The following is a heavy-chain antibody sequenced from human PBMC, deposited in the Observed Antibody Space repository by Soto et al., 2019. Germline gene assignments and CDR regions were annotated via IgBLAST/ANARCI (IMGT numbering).Heavy chain of an antibody. D-gene: IGHD4-17*01. J-gene: IGHJ4*02. CDR3: ARGGLTTVPPLT. Sequence: QMQLQQWGAGLLKPSETLSLTCAVYGGSFSGYYYYWIRQPPGKGLEWIGEINRSGSTNYNPSLKSRVTISVDTSKNQLSLTLSSVTAADTAIYYCARGGLTTVPPLTWGQGTLVTVSP. CDR2: INRSGST. V-gene: IGHV4-34*01. CDR1: GGSFSGYY.